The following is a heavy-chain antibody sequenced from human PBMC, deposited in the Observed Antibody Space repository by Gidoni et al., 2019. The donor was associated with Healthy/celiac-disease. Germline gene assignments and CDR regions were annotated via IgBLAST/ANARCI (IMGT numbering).Heavy chain of an antibody. CDR2: IYYSGST. J-gene: IGHJ4*02. Sequence: QLQLQESGPGLVQPSETLSLTCTVSGGYISSSSYYWGWIRQPPGKGLEWIGSIYYSGSTYYNPSLKSRVTISVDTSKNQFSLKLSSVTAADTAVYYCARGPDYGDYDFDYWGQGTLVTVSS. D-gene: IGHD4-17*01. CDR3: ARGPDYGDYDFDY. V-gene: IGHV4-39*07. CDR1: GGYISSSSYY.